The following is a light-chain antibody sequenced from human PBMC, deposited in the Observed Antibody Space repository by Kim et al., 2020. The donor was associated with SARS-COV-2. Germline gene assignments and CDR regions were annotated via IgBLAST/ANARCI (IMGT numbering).Light chain of an antibody. J-gene: IGKJ1*01. CDR3: QQSYSIPQT. V-gene: IGKV1-39*01. CDR2: AAS. CDR1: QSIINY. Sequence: DIQMTQSPSSLSASVGDRVTITCRASQSIINYLNWYQQKPGKAPNLLIYAASSLQSGVPSRFSGSGSGTDFTLIISSLQPEDFATYYCQQSYSIPQTFGQGTKVDIK.